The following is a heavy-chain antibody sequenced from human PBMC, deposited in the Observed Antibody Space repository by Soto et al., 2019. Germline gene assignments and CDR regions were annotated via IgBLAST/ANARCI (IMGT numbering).Heavy chain of an antibody. D-gene: IGHD1-26*01. CDR1: GDSVSSNSAG. V-gene: IGHV6-1*01. Sequence: QVQLQQSGPGLVKPSQTLSLTCAITGDSVSSNSAGWSWVRQSPSRGLEWLGRTYYRSKWYYEYAVSVRGRITINPDTSKNQYSLQLNSVTPEDTAVYFSARGEQYSGRIFDYWGQGTLVTVSS. CDR3: ARGEQYSGRIFDY. CDR2: TYYRSKWYY. J-gene: IGHJ4*01.